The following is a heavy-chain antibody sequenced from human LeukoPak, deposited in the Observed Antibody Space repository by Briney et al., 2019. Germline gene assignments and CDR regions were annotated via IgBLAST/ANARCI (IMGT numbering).Heavy chain of an antibody. CDR3: AKDVETGGYTPWYFDL. CDR1: GFTFSDYY. Sequence: PRGSLRLSCAASGFTFSDYYMSWIRQAPGKGLEWVSYISSSGSTIYYADSVKGRFTISRDNAKNSLYLQMNSLRAEDTAVYYCAKDVETGGYTPWYFDLWGRGTLVTVSS. D-gene: IGHD7-27*01. J-gene: IGHJ2*01. CDR2: ISSSGSTI. V-gene: IGHV3-11*01.